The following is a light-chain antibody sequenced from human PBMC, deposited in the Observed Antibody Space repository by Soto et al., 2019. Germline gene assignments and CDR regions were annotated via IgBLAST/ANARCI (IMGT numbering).Light chain of an antibody. CDR3: CSYAGSSTFV. CDR2: EGS. V-gene: IGLV2-23*03. J-gene: IGLJ2*01. CDR1: SSDVGSYNL. Sequence: QSVLTQPASMSGSPGQAITISRTGTSSDVGSYNLVSWYQQHPGKAPKLMIYEGSKRPSGVSNRFSGSKSGNTASLTISGLQAEYEADYYCCSYAGSSTFVFGGGTKVTVL.